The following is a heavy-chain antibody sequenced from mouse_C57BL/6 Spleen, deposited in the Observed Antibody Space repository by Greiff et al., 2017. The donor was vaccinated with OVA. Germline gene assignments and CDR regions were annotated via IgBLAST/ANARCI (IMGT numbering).Heavy chain of an antibody. Sequence: EVKLMESGPGMVKPSQSLSLTCTVTGYSITSGYDWHWIRHFPGNQLEWMGYISYSGSTNYNPSLKSRISITHDKSKNHFFLKLNSVTTEDTATYYCARDIGNYAMDYWGQGTSVTVSS. CDR1: GYSITSGYD. CDR3: ARDIGNYAMDY. D-gene: IGHD1-1*02. V-gene: IGHV3-1*01. J-gene: IGHJ4*01. CDR2: ISYSGST.